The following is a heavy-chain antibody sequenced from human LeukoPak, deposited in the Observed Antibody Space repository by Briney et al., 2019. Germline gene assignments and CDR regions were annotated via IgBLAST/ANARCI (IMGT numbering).Heavy chain of an antibody. CDR2: INHSGGT. CDR1: GGSFSGYY. CDR3: ARDEGSGWSYY. V-gene: IGHV4-34*01. J-gene: IGHJ4*02. Sequence: SETLSLTCAVYGGSFSGYYWSWIRQPPGKGLEWIGEINHSGGTNYNPSLKSRVTISVDTSKNQFSLKLSSVTAADTAVYYCARDEGSGWSYYWGQGTLVTVSS. D-gene: IGHD6-19*01.